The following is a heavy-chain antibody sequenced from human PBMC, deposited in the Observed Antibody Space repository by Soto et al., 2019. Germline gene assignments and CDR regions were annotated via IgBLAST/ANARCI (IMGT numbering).Heavy chain of an antibody. D-gene: IGHD2-15*01. CDR3: AAPKPSRYCSGGSCSYNFDY. CDR1: GYTFTSYD. J-gene: IGHJ4*02. Sequence: ASVKVSCKASGYTFTSYDINWVRQATGQGLEWMGWMNPNSGNTGYAQKFRGRVTMTRNTSISTAYMELSSLRSEDTAVYYCAAPKPSRYCSGGSCSYNFDYWGQGTLVTVSS. CDR2: MNPNSGNT. V-gene: IGHV1-8*01.